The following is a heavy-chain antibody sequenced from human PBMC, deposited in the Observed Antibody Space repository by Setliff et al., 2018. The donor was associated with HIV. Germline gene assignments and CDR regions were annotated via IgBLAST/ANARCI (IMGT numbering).Heavy chain of an antibody. CDR1: AYSINSGYY. V-gene: IGHV4-38-2*01. CDR3: ARHSGGDQLLREFDY. CDR2: IYHSGSI. D-gene: IGHD2-2*01. J-gene: IGHJ4*02. Sequence: SETLSLTCAVSAYSINSGYYWGWIRQPTGKGLEWIGSIYHSGSIYYNPSLKSRVTISVDTSKNQFSLKLSSVTAADTAIFYCARHSGGDQLLREFDYWGQGTLVTVSS.